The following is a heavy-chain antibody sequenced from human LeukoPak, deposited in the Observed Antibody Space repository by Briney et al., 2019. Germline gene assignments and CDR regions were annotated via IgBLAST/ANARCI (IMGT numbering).Heavy chain of an antibody. V-gene: IGHV3-23*01. Sequence: GGSLRLSCSASGFTFSTYAMSWVRQAPGKGLEWVATVSGTGVNTYYADSVKGRFTVSRDNSKNTYLQMNNLRVGDTAVYFCAKGGGSGWANWGQGNLVTVSS. CDR1: GFTFSTYA. CDR3: AKGGGSGWAN. J-gene: IGHJ4*02. CDR2: VSGTGVNT. D-gene: IGHD6-19*01.